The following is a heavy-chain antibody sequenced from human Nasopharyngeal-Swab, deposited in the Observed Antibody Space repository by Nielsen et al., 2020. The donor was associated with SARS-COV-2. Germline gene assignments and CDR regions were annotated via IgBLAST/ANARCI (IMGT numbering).Heavy chain of an antibody. V-gene: IGHV3-7*01. D-gene: IGHD6-13*01. J-gene: IGHJ6*02. CDR1: GFTFSSYW. CDR2: IKQDGSEK. Sequence: GESLKISCAASGFTFSSYWMSWVRQAPGKGLEWVANIKQDGSEKYYADSVKGRFTISRDNAKNSLYLQMNSLRAEDTAVYYCARVGRGYSSSWYFGNHYGMDVWGQGTTATVSS. CDR3: ARVGRGYSSSWYFGNHYGMDV.